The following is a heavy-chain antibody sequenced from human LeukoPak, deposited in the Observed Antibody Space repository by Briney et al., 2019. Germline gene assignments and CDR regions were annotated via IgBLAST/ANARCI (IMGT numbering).Heavy chain of an antibody. CDR3: TRDTYYYDSSGFPY. CDR2: IRSKAYGGTT. CDR1: GFTFGDYA. V-gene: IGHV3-49*04. Sequence: GGSLRLSCTASGFTFGDYAMSWVRQAPGKGLEWVGFIRSKAYGGTTEYAASVKGRFTISRDDSKSIAYLQMNSLKTEDTAVYHCTRDTYYYDSSGFPYWGQGTLVTVSS. D-gene: IGHD3-22*01. J-gene: IGHJ4*02.